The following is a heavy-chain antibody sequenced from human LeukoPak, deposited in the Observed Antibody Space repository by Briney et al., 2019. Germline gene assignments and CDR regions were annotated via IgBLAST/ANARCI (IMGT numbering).Heavy chain of an antibody. V-gene: IGHV3-66*01. CDR3: ARDGGNGYNLDY. Sequence: GGSLRLSCGASGFTVSSNYMSWVRQAPGKGLEWVSVIYSGGSTYYADSVKGRFTISRDNSKNTLYLQMNSLRAEDTAVYYCARDGGNGYNLDYWGQGTLVTVSS. CDR2: IYSGGST. CDR1: GFTVSSNY. D-gene: IGHD5-24*01. J-gene: IGHJ4*02.